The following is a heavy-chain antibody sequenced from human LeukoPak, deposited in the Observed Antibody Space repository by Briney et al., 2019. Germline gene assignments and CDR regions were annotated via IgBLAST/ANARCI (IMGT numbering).Heavy chain of an antibody. CDR3: ATARADYGDYNSFYYMDV. V-gene: IGHV4-61*02. J-gene: IGHJ6*03. CDR2: SYSRGRT. D-gene: IGHD4-17*01. CDR1: GDSMRSDSYF. Sequence: SETLSLTCTVSGDSMRSDSYFWSWIRQPAGKGLEWIGRSYSRGRTYYNPSLKSRVTISLDTSRNLFSLKLSSVTAVDTDVYFCATARADYGDYNSFYYMDVWGKGTTVTVSS.